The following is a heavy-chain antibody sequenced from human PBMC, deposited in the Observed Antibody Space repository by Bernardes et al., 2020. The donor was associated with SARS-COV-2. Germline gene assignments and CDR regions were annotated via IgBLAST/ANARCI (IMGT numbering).Heavy chain of an antibody. J-gene: IGHJ4*01. CDR1: GFTFSSHA. D-gene: IGHD3-3*01. Sequence: GGSLRLSCAVSGFTFSSHAMNWVRQAPGKGLEWVSIISGSGETTYYTGSVKGRFTISRDNSKNILYLEMSSLRAEDTATYYCVKDRVPFGDGYSFDYWGHGTLVTVSS. CDR2: ISGSGETT. V-gene: IGHV3-23*01. CDR3: VKDRVPFGDGYSFDY.